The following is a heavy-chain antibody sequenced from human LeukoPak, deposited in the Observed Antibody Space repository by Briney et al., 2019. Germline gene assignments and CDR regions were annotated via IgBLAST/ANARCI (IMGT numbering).Heavy chain of an antibody. J-gene: IGHJ4*02. D-gene: IGHD3-10*01. CDR1: GGTFSSYD. CDR3: ASSTMVRGVNDY. V-gene: IGHV1-8*02. CDR2: MNPNSGNT. Sequence: ASVKVSCKASGGTFSSYDINWVRQATGQGLEWMGWMNPNSGNTGYAQKFQGRVTMTRNTSISTAYMELSSLRSEDTAVYYCASSTMVRGVNDYWGQGTLVTVSS.